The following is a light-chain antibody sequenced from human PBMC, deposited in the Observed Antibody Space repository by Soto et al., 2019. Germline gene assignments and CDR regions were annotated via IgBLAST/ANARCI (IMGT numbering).Light chain of an antibody. J-gene: IGLJ1*01. CDR3: SSHTSGSTRV. Sequence: QSVLTQPASVSGSPGQSIAISCTGTSSDVGGYDYVSWYQQQPDKAPKLMIYEVTKRPSGGSNRFSGSKSGNTASLTISGLQAKDEADYYCSSHTSGSTRVFGTGTKVTVL. V-gene: IGLV2-14*01. CDR2: EVT. CDR1: SSDVGGYDY.